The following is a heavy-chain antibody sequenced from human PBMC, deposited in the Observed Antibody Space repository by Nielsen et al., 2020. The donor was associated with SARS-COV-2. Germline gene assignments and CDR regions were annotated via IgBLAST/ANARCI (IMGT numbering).Heavy chain of an antibody. CDR1: GFTFDDYA. V-gene: IGHV3-9*01. CDR2: ISWNSGSI. CDR3: AKDRAHGSGSYYSSYGMDV. J-gene: IGHJ6*02. D-gene: IGHD3-10*01. Sequence: GGSLRLSCAASGFTFDDYAMHWVRQAPGKGLEWVSGISWNSGSIGYADSVKGRFTISRDNAKNSLYLQMNSLRAEDTALYYCAKDRAHGSGSYYSSYGMDVWGQGTTVTVSS.